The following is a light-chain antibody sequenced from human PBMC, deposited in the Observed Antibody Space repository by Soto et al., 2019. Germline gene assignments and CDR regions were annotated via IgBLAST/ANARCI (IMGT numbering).Light chain of an antibody. J-gene: IGKJ2*01. CDR3: QQIHSTSSYT. V-gene: IGKV1-12*01. Sequence: DIQMTQSPSSVSASVGDRVTITCRASQDISNWLAWYQQKPGKAPKLLIFAATSLQSDVPSRFSGSGSGTDFTLTINSLQPEDFATFYCQQIHSTSSYTFGQGTRVDIK. CDR1: QDISNW. CDR2: AAT.